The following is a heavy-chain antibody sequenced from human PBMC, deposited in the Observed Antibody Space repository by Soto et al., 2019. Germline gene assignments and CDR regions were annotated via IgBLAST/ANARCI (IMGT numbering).Heavy chain of an antibody. CDR1: GGSISSYY. D-gene: IGHD5-18*01. Sequence: SETLSLTCTVSGGSISSYYWSWIRQPPGKGLEWIGYIYYSGSTNYNPSLKSRVTISVDTSKNQFSLKLSSVTAADTAVYYCARSSPYSYGLVGYYYYMDVWGKGTTVTVSS. CDR3: ARSSPYSYGLVGYYYYMDV. J-gene: IGHJ6*03. CDR2: IYYSGST. V-gene: IGHV4-59*01.